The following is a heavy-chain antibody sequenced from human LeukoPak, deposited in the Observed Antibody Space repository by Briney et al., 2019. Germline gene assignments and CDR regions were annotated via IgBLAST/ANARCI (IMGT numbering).Heavy chain of an antibody. CDR1: GYNFTTNW. V-gene: IGHV5-51*01. CDR2: IYPGDSDT. Sequence: GESLKISCKTSGYNFTTNWIAWVRQMPGKGLELMGMIYPGDSDTRYRPSFQGQVTFSADKSITTAYLQWSSLKASGTAMYYCARLGMYYSGSGTYKGAGGLDYWGQGALVTVSS. D-gene: IGHD3-10*01. CDR3: ARLGMYYSGSGTYKGAGGLDY. J-gene: IGHJ4*02.